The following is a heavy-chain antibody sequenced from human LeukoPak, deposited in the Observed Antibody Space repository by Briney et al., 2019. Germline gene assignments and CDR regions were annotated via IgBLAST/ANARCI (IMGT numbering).Heavy chain of an antibody. CDR1: GFTFSSYG. J-gene: IGHJ4*02. V-gene: IGHV3-30*02. Sequence: GGSLRLSCAASGFTFSSYGMHWVRQAPGKGLEWVAFIRYDGSNKYYADSVKGRFTISRDNSKNTLYLQMNSLRAEDTAVYYCVVLQGGSGSYPFDYWGQGTLVTVSS. CDR3: VVLQGGSGSYPFDY. CDR2: IRYDGSNK. D-gene: IGHD3-10*01.